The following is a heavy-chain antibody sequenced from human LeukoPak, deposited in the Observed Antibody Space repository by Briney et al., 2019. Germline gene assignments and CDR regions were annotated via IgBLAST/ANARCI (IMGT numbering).Heavy chain of an antibody. V-gene: IGHV3-30*03. CDR2: ISYDGSNK. CDR1: GFTFSSYG. Sequence: GGSLRLSCAASGFTFSSYGMHWVRQAPGKGLEWVAVISYDGSNKYYADTVKGRFTISRDNSKNTLYLQMNSLSAEDTAVYYCARASSSSCSKNWFDPWGQGTLVTVSS. J-gene: IGHJ5*02. CDR3: ARASSSSCSKNWFDP. D-gene: IGHD6-13*01.